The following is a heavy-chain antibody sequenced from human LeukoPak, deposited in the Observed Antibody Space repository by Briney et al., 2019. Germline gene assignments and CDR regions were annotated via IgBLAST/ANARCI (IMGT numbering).Heavy chain of an antibody. Sequence: GGSLRLSCAASGFTFSSYAMHWVRQAPGKGLEYVSAISSNGGSTYYANSVKGRFTISRDNSKNTLYLQMNSLRAEDTAVYYCAKDPAMVRGVISDTLLDYWGQGTLDTVSS. J-gene: IGHJ4*02. CDR1: GFTFSSYA. CDR2: ISSNGGST. D-gene: IGHD3-10*01. V-gene: IGHV3-64*01. CDR3: AKDPAMVRGVISDTLLDY.